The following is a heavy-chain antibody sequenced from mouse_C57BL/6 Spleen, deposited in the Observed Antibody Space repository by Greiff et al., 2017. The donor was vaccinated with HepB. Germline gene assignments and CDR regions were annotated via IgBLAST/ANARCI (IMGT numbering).Heavy chain of an antibody. V-gene: IGHV3-6*01. CDR1: GYSITSGYY. CDR2: ISYDGSN. J-gene: IGHJ2*01. CDR3: ARVDTTVVDY. Sequence: EVKLQESGPGLVKPSQSLSLTCSVTGYSITSGYYWNWIRQFPGNKLEWMGYISYDGSNNYNPSLKNRISITRDTSKNQFFLKLNSVTTEDTATYYCARVDTTVVDYWGQGTTLTVSS. D-gene: IGHD1-1*01.